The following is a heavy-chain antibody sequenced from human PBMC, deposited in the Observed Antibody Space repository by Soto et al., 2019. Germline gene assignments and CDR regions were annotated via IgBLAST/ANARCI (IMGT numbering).Heavy chain of an antibody. CDR1: GFTFSSYW. CDR3: ARARDDYGDYAYYYYGMDV. D-gene: IGHD4-17*01. J-gene: IGHJ6*02. Sequence: PGGSLRLSCAASGFTFSSYWMSWVRQAPGKGLEWVANIKQDGSEKYYVDSVKGRFTISRDNAKNSLYLQMNSLRAEDTAVYYCARARDDYGDYAYYYYGMDVWGQGTTVPVS. V-gene: IGHV3-7*01. CDR2: IKQDGSEK.